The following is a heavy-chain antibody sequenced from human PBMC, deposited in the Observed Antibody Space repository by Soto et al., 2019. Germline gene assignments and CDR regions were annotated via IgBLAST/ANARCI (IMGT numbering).Heavy chain of an antibody. CDR2: ISYDGSNK. D-gene: IGHD1-26*01. J-gene: IGHJ3*02. V-gene: IGHV3-30-3*01. Sequence: QVQLVESGGGVVHPGRSLRLSCAASGFTFSSYAMHWVRQAPGKGLEWVAVISYDGSNKYYADSVKGRFTISRDNSKNTLYLQMNSLRAEDTAVYYCARGGPRGELRHDAFDIWGQGTMVTVSS. CDR1: GFTFSSYA. CDR3: ARGGPRGELRHDAFDI.